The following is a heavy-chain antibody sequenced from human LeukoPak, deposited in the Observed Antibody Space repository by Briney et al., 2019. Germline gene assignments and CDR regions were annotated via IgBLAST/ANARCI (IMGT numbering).Heavy chain of an antibody. J-gene: IGHJ4*02. Sequence: SETLSLTCAVNGGSFSGYYWSWIRQPPGKGLEWIGEINHSGSTNYNPSLKSRVTISVDTSKNQFSLKLSSVTAADTAVYYCARGRDDSSGYYYGHSPFDYWGQGTLVTVSS. D-gene: IGHD3-22*01. CDR2: INHSGST. V-gene: IGHV4-34*01. CDR3: ARGRDDSSGYYYGHSPFDY. CDR1: GGSFSGYY.